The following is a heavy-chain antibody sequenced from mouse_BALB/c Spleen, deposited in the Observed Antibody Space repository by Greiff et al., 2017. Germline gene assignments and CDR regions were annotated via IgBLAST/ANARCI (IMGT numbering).Heavy chain of an antibody. J-gene: IGHJ4*01. D-gene: IGHD2-2*01. CDR3: ARMIYYGYEGAMDY. V-gene: IGHV1-14*01. Sequence: EVQLQQSGPELVKPGASVKMSCKASGYTFTSYVMHWVKQKPGQGLEWIGYINPYNDGTKYNEKFKGKATLTSDKSSSTAYMELSSLTSEDSAVYYCARMIYYGYEGAMDYWGQGTSVTVSS. CDR2: INPYNDGT. CDR1: GYTFTSYV.